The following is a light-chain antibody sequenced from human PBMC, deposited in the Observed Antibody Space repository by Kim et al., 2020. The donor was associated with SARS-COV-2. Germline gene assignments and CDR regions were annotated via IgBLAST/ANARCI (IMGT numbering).Light chain of an antibody. CDR1: QGISHS. Sequence: DIQMAQSPSSLSASVGDRVTITCRASQGISHSLAWYRQKPGKVPMLLIYGASTLQSGVPSRFSGSGSGTDFTLTISSLQPEDAATYYCQKYDSAPWTFGQGPKVDIK. V-gene: IGKV1-27*01. CDR2: GAS. J-gene: IGKJ1*01. CDR3: QKYDSAPWT.